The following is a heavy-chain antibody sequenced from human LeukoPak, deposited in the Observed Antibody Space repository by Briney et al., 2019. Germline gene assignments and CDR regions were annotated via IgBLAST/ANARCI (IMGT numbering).Heavy chain of an antibody. CDR1: GFTFSSYA. J-gene: IGHJ4*02. CDR2: IPYDGSNK. Sequence: GGSLRLSCAASGFTFSSYAMHWVRQAPGKGLEWVAVIPYDGSNKYYADSVKGRFTISRDNSKNTLYLQMNSLRAEDTAVYYCARSSYGDYDQDYYFDYWGQGTLVTVSS. CDR3: ARSSYGDYDQDYYFDY. D-gene: IGHD4-17*01. V-gene: IGHV3-30-3*01.